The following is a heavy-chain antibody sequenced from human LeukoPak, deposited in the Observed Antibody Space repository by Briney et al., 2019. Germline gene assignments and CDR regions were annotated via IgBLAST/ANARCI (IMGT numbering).Heavy chain of an antibody. CDR2: ISYDGSNK. J-gene: IGHJ3*02. Sequence: GRSLRLSCAASGFTFSSYAMHWVRQAPGKGLEWVAVISYDGSNKYYADSVKGRFTISRDNSKNTLYLQMNSLRAEDTAVYYCAGSPPDPLLKNDAFDIWGQGTMVTVSS. CDR3: AGSPPDPLLKNDAFDI. V-gene: IGHV3-30*04. D-gene: IGHD2-15*01. CDR1: GFTFSSYA.